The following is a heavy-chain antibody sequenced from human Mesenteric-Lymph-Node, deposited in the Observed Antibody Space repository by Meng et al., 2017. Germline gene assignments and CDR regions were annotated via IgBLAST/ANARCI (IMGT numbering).Heavy chain of an antibody. CDR1: GGSISSSNW. CDR3: ARDKVTMVRGASDY. D-gene: IGHD3-10*01. V-gene: IGHV4-4*02. J-gene: IGHJ4*02. Sequence: QRQVCGPGLGKPSGPLTLTCAVPGGSISSSNWWSWVRQPPGKGLEWIGEIYHSGSTNYNPSLKSRVTISVDKSKNQFSLKLSSVTAADTAVYYCARDKVTMVRGASDYWGQGTLVTVSS. CDR2: IYHSGST.